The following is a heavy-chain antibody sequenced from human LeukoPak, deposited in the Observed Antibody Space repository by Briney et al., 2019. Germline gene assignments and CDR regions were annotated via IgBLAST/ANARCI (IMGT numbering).Heavy chain of an antibody. CDR3: AARSSGWYGTPIDY. V-gene: IGHV1-46*01. CDR1: GYTFTSYY. J-gene: IGHJ4*02. CDR2: INPSGGST. Sequence: GASVKVSCKASGYTFTSYYMHWVRQAPGQGLEWMGIINPSGGSTSYAQKFQGRVTMTRDMSTSTVCMELSSLRSEDTAVYYCAARSSGWYGTPIDYWGQGTLVTVSS. D-gene: IGHD6-19*01.